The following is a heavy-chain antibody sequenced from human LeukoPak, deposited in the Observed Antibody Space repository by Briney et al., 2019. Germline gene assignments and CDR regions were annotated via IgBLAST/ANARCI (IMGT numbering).Heavy chain of an antibody. CDR3: ARARWDGYNAAPLDY. V-gene: IGHV3-20*04. Sequence: GGSLRLSCAASGFTFDDYGMSWVRQAPGKGLEWVSGINWNGGSTGYAGSVKGRFTISRDNAKNSLYLQMNSLRAEDTALYYCARARWDGYNAAPLDYWGQGTLVTVSS. J-gene: IGHJ4*02. CDR2: INWNGGST. D-gene: IGHD5-24*01. CDR1: GFTFDDYG.